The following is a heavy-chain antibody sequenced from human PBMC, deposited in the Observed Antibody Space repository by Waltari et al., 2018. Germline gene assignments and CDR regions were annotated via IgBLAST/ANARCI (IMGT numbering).Heavy chain of an antibody. CDR3: ARHSPGSTWFDP. CDR2: IYSRGNI. CDR1: SGSLTSPDYY. J-gene: IGHJ5*02. Sequence: QLQLQESGPGLVKPSETLSLTCSLSSGSLTSPDYYLDWIRQSPGKGLEWIGNIYSRGNIHYNPSLGSRVTMSLDSSNNQFSLELRSVTAADTAVYYCARHSPGSTWFDPWGQGTLVTVSS. V-gene: IGHV4-39*01. D-gene: IGHD7-27*01.